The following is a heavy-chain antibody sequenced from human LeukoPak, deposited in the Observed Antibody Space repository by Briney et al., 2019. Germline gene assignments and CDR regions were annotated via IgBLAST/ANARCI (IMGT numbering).Heavy chain of an antibody. Sequence: PGGSLRLSCAASGFTFSSYSMNWVRQAPGRGLEWVSYISSSSSTMYYADSVRGRFTISRDNAKNSLYLQMNSLRDEDTAVYYCARDASGWGFTDYWGQGTLVTVSS. CDR3: ARDASGWGFTDY. CDR2: ISSSSSTM. V-gene: IGHV3-48*02. J-gene: IGHJ4*02. CDR1: GFTFSSYS. D-gene: IGHD6-19*01.